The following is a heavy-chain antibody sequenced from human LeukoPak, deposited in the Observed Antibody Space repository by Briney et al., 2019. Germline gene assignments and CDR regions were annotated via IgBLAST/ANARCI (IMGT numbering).Heavy chain of an antibody. CDR1: GGSITSYY. V-gene: IGHV4-59*12. Sequence: PSETLSLTCTVSGGSITSYYWSWIRQPPGKGLEWIGYIYYSGVTNYNPSLKSRVTISVDTSKNQFSLKLSSVTAADTAVYYCARDSSYDYVWGTPYYFDYWGQGTLVTVSS. J-gene: IGHJ4*02. D-gene: IGHD3-16*01. CDR2: IYYSGVT. CDR3: ARDSSYDYVWGTPYYFDY.